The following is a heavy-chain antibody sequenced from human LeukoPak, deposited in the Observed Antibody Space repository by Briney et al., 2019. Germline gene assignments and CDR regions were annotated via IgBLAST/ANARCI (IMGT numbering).Heavy chain of an antibody. Sequence: PSETLSLTCTVSGGSISSYYWSWIRQPPGKGLEWIGYIYYSGSTNYNPSLKSRVTISVDTSKNQFSLKLSSVTAADTAVYYCARSTFGGVNRHFDYWGQGTLVTVSS. D-gene: IGHD3-16*01. V-gene: IGHV4-59*08. CDR2: IYYSGST. CDR3: ARSTFGGVNRHFDY. J-gene: IGHJ4*02. CDR1: GGSISSYY.